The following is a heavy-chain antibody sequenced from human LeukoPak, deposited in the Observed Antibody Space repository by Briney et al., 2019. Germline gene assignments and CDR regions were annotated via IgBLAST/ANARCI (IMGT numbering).Heavy chain of an antibody. Sequence: GESLRLSCAASGFTFSRYWIHWVRQAPGEGLEWVSRINPDGSTTTYADSVKGRFTISRDNAKNSLYLQMNSLRAEDTAVYYCSRDPDLLWGQGTLVTVSS. J-gene: IGHJ4*02. CDR1: GFTFSRYW. CDR2: INPDGSTT. CDR3: SRDPDLL. V-gene: IGHV3-74*01.